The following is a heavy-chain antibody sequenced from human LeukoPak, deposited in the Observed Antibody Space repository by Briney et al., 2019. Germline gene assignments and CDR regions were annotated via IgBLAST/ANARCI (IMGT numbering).Heavy chain of an antibody. CDR2: ISSSSGTI. CDR3: TTVSGFRFDP. D-gene: IGHD1-1*01. CDR1: GFTFNTYS. J-gene: IGHJ5*02. V-gene: IGHV3-48*02. Sequence: GGSLRLSCAASGFTFNTYSMNWVRQAPGKGLEWVSYISSSSGTIYYADSVKGRFSISRDNAKNSLYLQMNSLRDEDTAVCYCTTVSGFRFDPWGQGTLVTVSS.